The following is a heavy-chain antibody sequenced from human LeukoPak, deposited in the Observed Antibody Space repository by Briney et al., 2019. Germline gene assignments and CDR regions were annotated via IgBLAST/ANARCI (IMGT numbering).Heavy chain of an antibody. CDR2: ICSSGTTR. CDR3: ASGIGTENFDY. CDR1: GVTFSSYE. Sequence: GGSLRLSCAASGVTFSSYEMNWVRQAPGKGLEWVAYICSSGTTRNYADSVRGRFTISRDNAENSLYMQMNSLRAEDTAVYYCASGIGTENFDYWGQGTLVTVSS. V-gene: IGHV3-48*03. J-gene: IGHJ4*02. D-gene: IGHD1-14*01.